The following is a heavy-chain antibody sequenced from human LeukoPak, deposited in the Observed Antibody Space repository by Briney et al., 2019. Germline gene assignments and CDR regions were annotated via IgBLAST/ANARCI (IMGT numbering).Heavy chain of an antibody. D-gene: IGHD5-12*01. J-gene: IGHJ4*02. CDR2: INHTGST. V-gene: IGHV4-34*01. CDR3: ARGALSIVATHFDY. Sequence: PSETLSLTCDVYGGSFSGYYWSWIRQPPGKGLEWIWEINHTGSTHYKLSLMSRVIISVDTSKNQFSLKLSSVTAADTGVYYCARGALSIVATHFDYWGQGTLVTVSS. CDR1: GGSFSGYY.